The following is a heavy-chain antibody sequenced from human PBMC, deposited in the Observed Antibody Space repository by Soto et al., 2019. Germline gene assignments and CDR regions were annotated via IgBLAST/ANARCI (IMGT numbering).Heavy chain of an antibody. Sequence: GSLRLSCAASGFTVSSNYMSWVRQAPGKGLEWVSVIYSGGSTYYADSVKGRFTISRDNSKNTLYLQMNSLRAEDTAVYYCARTYYDFWSHWFDPWGQGTLVTVSS. CDR1: GFTVSSNY. V-gene: IGHV3-53*01. J-gene: IGHJ5*02. D-gene: IGHD3-3*01. CDR3: ARTYYDFWSHWFDP. CDR2: IYSGGST.